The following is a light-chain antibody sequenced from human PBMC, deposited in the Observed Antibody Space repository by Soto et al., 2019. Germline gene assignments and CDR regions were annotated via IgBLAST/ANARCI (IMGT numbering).Light chain of an antibody. CDR2: DAS. Sequence: EIVLTQSPATLSSSPGERATLSCRASQSVSSYLAWYQQKPGQAPRLLIYDASDRATGIPARFSGSGSGTDFTLTISSPEPEDFAVYYCQQRSNWPRTFGQGTKVEIK. V-gene: IGKV3-11*01. CDR1: QSVSSY. CDR3: QQRSNWPRT. J-gene: IGKJ1*01.